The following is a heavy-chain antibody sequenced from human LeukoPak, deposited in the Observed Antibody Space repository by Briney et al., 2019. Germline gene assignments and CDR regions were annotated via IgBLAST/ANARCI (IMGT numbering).Heavy chain of an antibody. CDR2: IYYSGST. V-gene: IGHV4-39*01. J-gene: IGHJ4*02. D-gene: IGHD3-10*01. CDR1: GGSISSNKYY. CDR3: AYFSRIRGRGHGIFDY. Sequence: SETLSLTCTVSGGSISSNKYYWGWIRQPPGKGLEWIGSIYYSGSTYYNPTLKSRVTIFVDTSKNQFSLKLSSVTAADTAVYYCAYFSRIRGRGHGIFDYWGQGTLVTVSS.